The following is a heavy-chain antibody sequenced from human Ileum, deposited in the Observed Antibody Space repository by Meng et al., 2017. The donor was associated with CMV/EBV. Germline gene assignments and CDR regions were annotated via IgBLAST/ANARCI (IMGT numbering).Heavy chain of an antibody. J-gene: IGHJ4*02. V-gene: IGHV3-15*01. CDR2: IKSKIHGEAT. Sequence: VYLGESGGGLVQPGGSLRLSGVGSGFTFGDFGLHWVRQAPGKGLEWVGHIKSKIHGEATDYAAPVKGRFTISRDDSKKTVYLQMNSLKTEDTAVYYCTPTGTTGFWGQGTLVTVSS. CDR3: TPTGTTGF. CDR1: GFTFGDFG. D-gene: IGHD1-1*01.